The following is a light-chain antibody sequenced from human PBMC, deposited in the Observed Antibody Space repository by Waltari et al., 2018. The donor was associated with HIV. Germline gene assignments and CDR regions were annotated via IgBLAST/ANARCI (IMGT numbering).Light chain of an antibody. J-gene: IGKJ1*01. CDR3: HQYGTTPPT. CDR1: QIVGSSD. CDR2: GGS. Sequence: VLTKSPGTLSLSPGERVASSCRAIQIVGSSDVAWDQQKRGQTPRLLMYGGSNRATGIPDRFSGSGSETDFTLTISRLEPEDCAVYYCHQYGTTPPTFGQGTQLEIK. V-gene: IGKV3-20*01.